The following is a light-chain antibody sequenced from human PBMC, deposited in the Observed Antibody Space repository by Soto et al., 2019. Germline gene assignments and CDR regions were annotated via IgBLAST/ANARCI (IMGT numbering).Light chain of an antibody. CDR2: ENN. V-gene: IGLV1-40*01. CDR1: SSNIGAGYE. Sequence: QSVLTQPPSVSEAPGQRVTISCTGSSSNIGAGYEAHWYQQVPGTAPKLLIYENNNRPSRVPDRFSGSKSGTSASLAITGLQAEDEAEYYCQSYYSSLSGYVFGTGTKLTVL. CDR3: QSYYSSLSGYV. J-gene: IGLJ1*01.